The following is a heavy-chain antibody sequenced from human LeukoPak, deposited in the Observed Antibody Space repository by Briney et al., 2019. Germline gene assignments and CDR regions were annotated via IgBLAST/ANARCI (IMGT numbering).Heavy chain of an antibody. J-gene: IGHJ4*02. V-gene: IGHV1-2*02. Sequence: ASVEVSSKASGYIFTGYWIHWVRQAPGQGLEWMGFINPNSGNTNYAQKFQGRVTMTRDTSINTDYMELSSLASDDTAVYYCAREMRPATRTLVANWGQG. CDR1: GYIFTGYW. D-gene: IGHD1-1*01. CDR3: AREMRPATRTLVAN. CDR2: INPNSGNT.